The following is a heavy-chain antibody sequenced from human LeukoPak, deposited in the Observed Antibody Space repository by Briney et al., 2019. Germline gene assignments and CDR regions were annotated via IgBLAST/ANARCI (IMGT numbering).Heavy chain of an antibody. V-gene: IGHV3-11*01. CDR1: GFTFSGYY. D-gene: IGHD3-3*01. Sequence: GGSLRLSCAASGFTFSGYYVSWIRQAPGKGLEWDSYISSSGSTIYYADSVKGRFTISRDNAKNSLYLQMNSLRAEDTAVYYCARGPQYYDFWSGYSPWGQGTLVTVSS. J-gene: IGHJ5*02. CDR2: ISSSGSTI. CDR3: ARGPQYYDFWSGYSP.